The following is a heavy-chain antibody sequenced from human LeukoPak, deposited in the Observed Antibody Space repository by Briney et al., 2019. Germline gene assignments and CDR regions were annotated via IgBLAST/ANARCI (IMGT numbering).Heavy chain of an antibody. CDR3: ARGELATRSDDPGNSFDI. CDR1: GGXISSYY. Sequence: SETLSLTCTVSGGXISSYYCNWIRQPPGKGLEWIGYIYHTGSTNYNPSLKSRVAISVDTSKNQSSLKLSYVTAADTAVYYCARGELATRSDDPGNSFDIWGQGTMVTVSS. V-gene: IGHV4-59*01. CDR2: IYHTGST. D-gene: IGHD5-24*01. J-gene: IGHJ3*02.